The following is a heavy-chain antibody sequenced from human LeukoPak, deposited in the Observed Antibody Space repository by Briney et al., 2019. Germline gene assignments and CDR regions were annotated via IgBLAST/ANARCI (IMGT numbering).Heavy chain of an antibody. V-gene: IGHV3-23*01. J-gene: IGHJ4*02. CDR2: ISGSGSST. D-gene: IGHD3-22*01. Sequence: GGSLRLSCAASGLTVSSNCMTWVRQAPGKGLEWVSAISGSGSSTYYAGSVKGRFTISRDNSKNTLYLQMNSLRAEDTAVYYCAKVRASNYYYDSSDYWGQGTLVTVSS. CDR3: AKVRASNYYYDSSDY. CDR1: GLTVSSNC.